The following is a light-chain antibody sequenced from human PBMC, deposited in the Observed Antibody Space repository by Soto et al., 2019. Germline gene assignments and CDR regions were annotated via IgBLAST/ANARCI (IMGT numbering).Light chain of an antibody. CDR3: MQDTHSPWA. Sequence: DVVMTQTPLSSPVTLGQPASISCRSSQSLVHSDGNTYLSWLQQRPGQPPRLLIYKISHRFSGVSHRFSGSVAGTEFTLKITRVEAEDVVVYYCMQDTHSPWAFGQGTKVEL. CDR1: QSLVHSDGNTY. V-gene: IGKV2-24*01. J-gene: IGKJ1*01. CDR2: KIS.